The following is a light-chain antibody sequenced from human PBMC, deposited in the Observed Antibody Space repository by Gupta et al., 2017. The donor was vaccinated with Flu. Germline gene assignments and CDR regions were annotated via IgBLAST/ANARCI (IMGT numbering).Light chain of an antibody. J-gene: IGKJ5*01. CDR2: RAS. CDR3: QQYDSLPFT. V-gene: IGKV4-1*01. CDR1: QNIGYSTNNNY. Sequence: DIVMTQSPDSLAVSLGERATINCKSSQNIGYSTNNNYLAWYQQKAGQPPKLLIYRASTREYGVPDSFSGRGSVTDFTLTINIRQAEDVAVYYCQQYDSLPFTFGQGTLLEIK.